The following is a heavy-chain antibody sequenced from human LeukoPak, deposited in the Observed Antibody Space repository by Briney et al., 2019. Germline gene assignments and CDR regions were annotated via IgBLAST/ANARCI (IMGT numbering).Heavy chain of an antibody. CDR1: GGTFSSYA. CDR3: ATDSIGIAAAGALGWFDP. CDR2: IIPIFGTA. J-gene: IGHJ5*02. D-gene: IGHD6-13*01. V-gene: IGHV1-69*13. Sequence: SVKVSCKASGGTFSSYAISWVRQAPGQGLEWMGGIIPIFGTANYAQKFQGRVTITADESTNTAYMELSSLRSEDTALYYCATDSIGIAAAGALGWFDPWGQGTLVTVSS.